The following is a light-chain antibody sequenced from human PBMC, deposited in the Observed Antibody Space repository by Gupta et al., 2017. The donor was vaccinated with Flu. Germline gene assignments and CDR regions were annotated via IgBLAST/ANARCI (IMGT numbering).Light chain of an antibody. CDR3: VAWDDSVNGWV. Sequence: RGTITFSGSSSNIGSNTANWYQQLPGTAPKLLIYSSNQRLSGVPDRFSGSKSGTAVSLAISGLQSEDEADYYGVAWDDSVNGWVFGGGTKLT. J-gene: IGLJ3*02. V-gene: IGLV1-44*01. CDR2: SSN. CDR1: SSNIGSNT.